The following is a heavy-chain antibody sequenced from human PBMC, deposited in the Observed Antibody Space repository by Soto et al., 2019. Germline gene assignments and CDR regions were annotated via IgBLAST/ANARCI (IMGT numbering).Heavy chain of an antibody. CDR3: ARDLGLHSLTYYYYGMDV. V-gene: IGHV4-30-4*01. J-gene: IGHJ6*02. D-gene: IGHD4-4*01. CDR2: IYYSGST. Sequence: PSETLSLTCTVSGGSISSGDYYWSWIRQPPGKGLEWIGYIYYSGSTYYNPSLKSRVTISVDTSKNQFSLKLSSVTAADTAVYYCARDLGLHSLTYYYYGMDVWGQGTTVTVSS. CDR1: GGSISSGDYY.